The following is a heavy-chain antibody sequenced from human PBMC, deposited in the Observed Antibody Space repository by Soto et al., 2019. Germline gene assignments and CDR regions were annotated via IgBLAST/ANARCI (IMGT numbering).Heavy chain of an antibody. CDR2: INGGNGNT. D-gene: IGHD2-15*01. CDR1: GYTFTSYA. V-gene: IGHV1-3*01. J-gene: IGHJ6*02. Sequence: ASVKVSCKASGYTFTSYAMHWVRQAPGQRLEWMGWINGGNGNTKYSQKFQGRVSITRDTSASTAYMELSSLRSEDTAVYYCARAVDCSGGSCYSSRTVAAIDYYGMDVWGQGTTVTVSS. CDR3: ARAVDCSGGSCYSSRTVAAIDYYGMDV.